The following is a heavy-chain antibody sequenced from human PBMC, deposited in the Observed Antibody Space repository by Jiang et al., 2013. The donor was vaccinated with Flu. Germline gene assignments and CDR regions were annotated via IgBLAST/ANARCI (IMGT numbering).Heavy chain of an antibody. V-gene: IGHV1-18*01. J-gene: IGHJ4*02. CDR1: GYTFTSYG. CDR3: ARDHQGVTFGGVIALSDY. CDR2: ISAYNGNT. Sequence: GAEVKKPGASVKVSCKASGYTFTSYGISWVRQAPGQGLEWMGWISAYNGNTNYAQKLQGRVTMTTDTSTSTAYMELRGLRSDDTAVYYCARDHQGVTFGGVIALSDYWGQGTLVTVSS. D-gene: IGHD3-16*02.